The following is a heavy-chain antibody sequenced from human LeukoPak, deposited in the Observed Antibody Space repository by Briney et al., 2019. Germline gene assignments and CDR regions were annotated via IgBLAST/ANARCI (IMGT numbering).Heavy chain of an antibody. CDR2: IIPIFGTA. CDR3: ARVRGAYCGGDCYHFDY. D-gene: IGHD2-21*02. J-gene: IGHJ4*02. V-gene: IGHV1-69*01. CDR1: GGTFSSYA. Sequence: GSSVKVSCKASGGTFSSYAISWVRQAPGQGLEWVGGIIPIFGTANYAQKFQGRVTITADESTSTAYMELSSLRSEDTAVYYCARVRGAYCGGDCYHFDYWGQGTLVTVSS.